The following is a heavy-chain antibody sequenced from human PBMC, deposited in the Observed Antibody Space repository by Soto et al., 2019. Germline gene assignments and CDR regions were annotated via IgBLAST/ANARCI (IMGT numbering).Heavy chain of an antibody. J-gene: IGHJ6*02. D-gene: IGHD3-10*01. Sequence: QVQLQESGPGLVKPSETLSLSCTVSGGSISSYYWSWFRQSPGKRMEWIGYVHHSWGSSYNPSLLGRVAISLDTSKSTFSLKVTSVTATHTAVYYCARQGFGPLHGLVDVWGQGTTVTVSS. CDR1: GGSISSYY. CDR2: VHHSWGS. V-gene: IGHV4-59*08. CDR3: ARQGFGPLHGLVDV.